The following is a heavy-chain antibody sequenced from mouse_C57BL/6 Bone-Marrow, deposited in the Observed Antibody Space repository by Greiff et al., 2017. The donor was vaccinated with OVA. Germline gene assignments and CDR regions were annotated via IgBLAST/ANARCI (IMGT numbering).Heavy chain of an antibody. CDR2: IHPNSGST. D-gene: IGHD2-5*01. CDR3: ARSGTYYSNTWFAY. J-gene: IGHJ3*01. CDR1: GYTFTSYW. V-gene: IGHV1-64*01. Sequence: QVQLQQPGAELVKPGASVKLFCKASGYTFTSYWMHWVKQRPGQGLEWIGMIHPNSGSTNYNEKFKSKATLTVDKSSSTAYMQLSSLTSEDSAVYYCARSGTYYSNTWFAYWGQGTLVTVSA.